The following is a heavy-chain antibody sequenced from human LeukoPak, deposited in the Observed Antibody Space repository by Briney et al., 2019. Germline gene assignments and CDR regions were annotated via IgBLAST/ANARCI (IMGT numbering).Heavy chain of an antibody. CDR1: GFTFSSYA. D-gene: IGHD3-22*01. V-gene: IGHV3-23*01. J-gene: IGHJ4*02. Sequence: WGVLRLSCAASGFTFSSYAMSWVRQAPGKGLVWVSGVSGSGDSTYYADSVKGRFTISRDNSKNTLYLQMNSLRAEDTAVYYCAKTLTMILVLRGGFDYWGQGALVTVSS. CDR3: AKTLTMILVLRGGFDY. CDR2: VSGSGDST.